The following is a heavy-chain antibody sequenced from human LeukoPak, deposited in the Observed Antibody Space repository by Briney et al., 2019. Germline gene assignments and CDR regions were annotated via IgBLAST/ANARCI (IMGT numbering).Heavy chain of an antibody. D-gene: IGHD2-15*01. CDR3: ARGRGGRIVVVVAALDY. J-gene: IGHJ4*02. CDR2: INAGNGNT. Sequence: ASVKVSCKASGYTFTSYAMHWVRQAPGQRLEWMGWINAGNGNTKYSQKFQGGVTITRDTSASTAYMELSSLRSEDTAVYYCARGRGGRIVVVVAALDYWGQGTLVTVSS. V-gene: IGHV1-3*01. CDR1: GYTFTSYA.